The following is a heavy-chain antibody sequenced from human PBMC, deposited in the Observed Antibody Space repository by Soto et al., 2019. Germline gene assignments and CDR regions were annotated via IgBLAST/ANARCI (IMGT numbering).Heavy chain of an antibody. CDR2: IYYSGST. V-gene: IGHV4-31*03. D-gene: IGHD3-10*01. Sequence: SETLSLTCTVSGGSISSGGYYWSWIRQHPGKGLEWIGYIYYSGSTYYNPSLKSRVTISVDTSKNQFSLKLSSVTAADTAVYYCAREISIPGSGSYYNVDYYYYYYMDVWGKGTTVTVSS. J-gene: IGHJ6*03. CDR1: GGSISSGGYY. CDR3: AREISIPGSGSYYNVDYYYYYYMDV.